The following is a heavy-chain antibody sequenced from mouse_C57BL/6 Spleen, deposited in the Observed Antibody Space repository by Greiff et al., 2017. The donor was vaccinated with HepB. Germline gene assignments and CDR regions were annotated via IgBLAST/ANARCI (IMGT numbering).Heavy chain of an antibody. D-gene: IGHD4-1*01. CDR3: ARANWVDWYFDV. J-gene: IGHJ1*03. CDR2: INYDGSST. CDR1: GFTFSDYY. V-gene: IGHV5-16*01. Sequence: EVQRVESEGGLVQPGSSMKLSCTASGFTFSDYYMAWVRQVPEKGLEWVANINYDGSSTYYLDSLKSRFIISRDNAKNILYLQMSSLKSEDTATYYCARANWVDWYFDVWGTGTSVTVSS.